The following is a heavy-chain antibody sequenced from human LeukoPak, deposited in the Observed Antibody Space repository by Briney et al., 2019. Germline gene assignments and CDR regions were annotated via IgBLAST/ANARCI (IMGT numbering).Heavy chain of an antibody. CDR2: IYSGGNT. CDR1: GPTVSSNY. Sequence: PGGSQRLSCTASGPTVSSNYMSWVRQAPGKGLEWVSFIYSGGNTDYSDSVKDRFTISRDNSKNTLYLQMNSLRAEDTAVYYCVRDGGSGSNYRDYWGQGTLVTVSS. J-gene: IGHJ4*02. V-gene: IGHV3-66*01. CDR3: VRDGGSGSNYRDY. D-gene: IGHD1-26*01.